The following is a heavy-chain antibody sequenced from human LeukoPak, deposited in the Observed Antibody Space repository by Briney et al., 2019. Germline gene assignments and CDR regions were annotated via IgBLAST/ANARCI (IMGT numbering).Heavy chain of an antibody. CDR1: GFTFSSYW. CDR2: INSDGSST. J-gene: IGHJ4*02. V-gene: IGHV3-74*01. CDR3: ARGLSGYASSLGY. Sequence: PGRSLRLSCAASGFTFSSYWMHWVRQAPGKGLVWVSRINSDGSSTSYADSVRGRSSISRDNAKNTPYLQMNSLRAEDTAVYYCARGLSGYASSLGYWGQGTLVTVSA. D-gene: IGHD6-6*01.